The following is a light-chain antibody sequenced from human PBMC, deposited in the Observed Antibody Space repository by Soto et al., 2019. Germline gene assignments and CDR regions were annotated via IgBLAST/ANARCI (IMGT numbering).Light chain of an antibody. Sequence: EIVMTQSPATLSVSPGARATLSCRASQSVSSNLAWYQQKPGQAPRLLIYGASTRATDIPARFSGSGSGTEFTLTINSLQSEDFAVYYCQQYNNCRGPFGQGTKVEIK. V-gene: IGKV3-15*01. CDR1: QSVSSN. CDR2: GAS. CDR3: QQYNNCRGP. J-gene: IGKJ1*01.